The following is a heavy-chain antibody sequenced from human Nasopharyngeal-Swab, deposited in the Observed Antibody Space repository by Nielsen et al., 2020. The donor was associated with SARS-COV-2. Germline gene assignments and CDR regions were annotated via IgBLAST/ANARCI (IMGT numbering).Heavy chain of an antibody. CDR3: ARSMYCSSTSCRYYFDY. CDR1: GGSFSSAGYF. Sequence: SETLSLTCTVSGGSFSSAGYFWTWIRQHPGKGLEWIGYIYYSGSTCYNPSLKSRVTISVDTSKNNFSLKLSSVTAADTAVYFCARSMYCSSTSCRYYFDYWGQGTLVTVSS. CDR2: IYYSGST. V-gene: IGHV4-31*03. J-gene: IGHJ4*02. D-gene: IGHD2-2*01.